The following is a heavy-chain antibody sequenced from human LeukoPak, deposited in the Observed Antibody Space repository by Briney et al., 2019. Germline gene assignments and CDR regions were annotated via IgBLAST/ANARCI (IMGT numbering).Heavy chain of an antibody. CDR3: ARDSCSGVFGVAPFDY. V-gene: IGHV3-11*04. CDR1: GFTFSDYY. J-gene: IGHJ4*02. CDR2: ISSSGSTI. Sequence: PGGSLRLSCAASGFTFSDYYMSWIRQAPGKGLEWVSYISSSGSTIYYADSVKGRFTISRDNAKNSLYLQMNSLRAEDTAVYSCARDSCSGVFGVAPFDYWGQGTLVTVSS. D-gene: IGHD3-3*01.